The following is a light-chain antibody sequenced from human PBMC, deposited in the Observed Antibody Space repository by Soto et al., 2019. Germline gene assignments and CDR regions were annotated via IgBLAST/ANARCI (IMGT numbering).Light chain of an antibody. CDR3: QQGHSAPRT. Sequence: DIQMTQSPSSLSASVGDRVTITCRASQNIGKYLIWYQQKPGKAPKLLIYGASSLHSGVPSRFSGGGSGTDFTLTISSLQPEDFATYYCQQGHSAPRTFGQGTKLEIK. J-gene: IGKJ2*01. CDR1: QNIGKY. V-gene: IGKV1-39*01. CDR2: GAS.